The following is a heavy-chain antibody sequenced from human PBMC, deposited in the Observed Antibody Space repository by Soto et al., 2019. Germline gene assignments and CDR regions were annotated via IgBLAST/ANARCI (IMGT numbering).Heavy chain of an antibody. CDR3: ARSDDGDYSCGY. CDR1: GGSISSYY. CDR2: IYYSGST. D-gene: IGHD4-17*01. V-gene: IGHV4-59*01. Sequence: QVQLQESGPGLVKPSETLSLTCTVSGGSISSYYWSWIRQPPGKGLEWIGYIYYSGSTNYNPSLNSRGTISVATSKNQFSLKLSSVTAADTAVYYCARSDDGDYSCGYWGQGTLVTVS. J-gene: IGHJ4*02.